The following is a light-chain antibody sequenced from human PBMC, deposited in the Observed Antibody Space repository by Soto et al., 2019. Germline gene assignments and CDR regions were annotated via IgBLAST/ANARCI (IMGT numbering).Light chain of an antibody. J-gene: IGKJ2*01. CDR3: QQYYNWPPMYT. V-gene: IGKV3-15*01. CDR2: GAS. Sequence: EMVMTQSPATLSVSPGERATLSCRASQSVSTNLAWYQHKPGQPPRLLFYGASTRATGIPARFSGSASGTEFTLTIGSLHSEDFAVYYCQQYYNWPPMYTFGQGTKLEIK. CDR1: QSVSTN.